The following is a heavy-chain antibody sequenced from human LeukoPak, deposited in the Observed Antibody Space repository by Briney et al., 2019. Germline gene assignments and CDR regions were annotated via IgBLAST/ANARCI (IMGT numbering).Heavy chain of an antibody. CDR1: GFTFSSYG. V-gene: IGHV3-30*18. Sequence: GGSLRLSCAASGFTFSSYGMPWVRQAPGKGLEGVAVISYDGSNKYYADSVKGRFTISRDNSKNTLYLEMNSLRAEDTAVYYCAKGGKYDILTGFRRSRLLGDYWGQGTLVTVSS. CDR2: ISYDGSNK. D-gene: IGHD3-9*01. J-gene: IGHJ4*02. CDR3: AKGGKYDILTGFRRSRLLGDY.